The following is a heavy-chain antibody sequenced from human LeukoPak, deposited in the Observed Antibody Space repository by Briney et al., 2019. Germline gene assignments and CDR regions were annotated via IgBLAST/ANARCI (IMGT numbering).Heavy chain of an antibody. V-gene: IGHV4-59*08. CDR1: VGSISSDY. J-gene: IGHJ4*02. CDR2: IYDSGST. Sequence: SETLSLTCTVSVGSISSDYSSCIRQPPGRRLGWSGYIYDSGSTNYNPSLDSRVTISVDTSQNRLSLRLSSVTAADTAVYYCARNAAPRGVEYPPAVDYWGQGILVTVSS. CDR3: ARNAAPRGVEYPPAVDY. D-gene: IGHD2/OR15-2a*01.